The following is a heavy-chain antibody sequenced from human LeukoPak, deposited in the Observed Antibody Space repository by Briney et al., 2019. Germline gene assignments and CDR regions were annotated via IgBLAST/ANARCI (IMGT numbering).Heavy chain of an antibody. Sequence: PGGSLRLSCAASGFTFSSYAMHWVRQAPGKGLEWVAVISYDGSNKYYADSVKGRFTISRDNSKNTLYLQMNSLRAEDTAVYYCARAERVGDIVVVPAARRGDYFDYWGQGTLVTVSS. J-gene: IGHJ4*02. CDR2: ISYDGSNK. CDR3: ARAERVGDIVVVPAARRGDYFDY. D-gene: IGHD2-2*01. CDR1: GFTFSSYA. V-gene: IGHV3-30-3*01.